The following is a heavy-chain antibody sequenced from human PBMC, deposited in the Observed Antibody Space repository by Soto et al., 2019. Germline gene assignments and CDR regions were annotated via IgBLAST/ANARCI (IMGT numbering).Heavy chain of an antibody. V-gene: IGHV4-34*01. CDR1: GGSFSGYY. Sequence: PSETLSLTCAVYGGSFSGYYWSWIRQPPGKGLEWIGEINHSGSTNYNPSLKSRVTISGDTSKHQFSLKLSSVTAADTAVYYCASNDYGDYAPSNWLDPWGQGTLVTVSS. CDR3: ASNDYGDYAPSNWLDP. J-gene: IGHJ5*02. CDR2: INHSGST. D-gene: IGHD4-17*01.